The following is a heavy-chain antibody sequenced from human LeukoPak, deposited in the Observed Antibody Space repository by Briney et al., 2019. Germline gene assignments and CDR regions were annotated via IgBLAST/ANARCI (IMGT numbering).Heavy chain of an antibody. CDR3: ARDHNYAFDN. CDR1: GFPVNEYS. D-gene: IGHD1-1*01. V-gene: IGHV3-48*04. Sequence: PGGSLRLSCTASGFPVNEYSMNWVRQAPGKGLEWIAYIGIDSGNTWYADSVKGRFTISADSAKNSVSLQMSRLRVEDTAVYYCARDHNYAFDNWGQGTLVSVSS. J-gene: IGHJ4*02. CDR2: IGIDSGNT.